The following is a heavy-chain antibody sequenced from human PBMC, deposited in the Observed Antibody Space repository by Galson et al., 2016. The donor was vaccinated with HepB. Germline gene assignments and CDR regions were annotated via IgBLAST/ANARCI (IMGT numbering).Heavy chain of an antibody. CDR3: AKSYSTAYYSAWDY. V-gene: IGHV3-23*01. CDR1: GFTFSSYA. J-gene: IGHJ4*02. D-gene: IGHD1-26*01. CDR2: ISASGAGT. Sequence: SLRLSCAASGFTFSSYAMTWVRQAPGKGLEWVSGISASGAGTYYADSVKGRFTISRDNSKNTLHLQMNSLRVEGTAVYYCAKSYSTAYYSAWDYWGQGTLVTVSS.